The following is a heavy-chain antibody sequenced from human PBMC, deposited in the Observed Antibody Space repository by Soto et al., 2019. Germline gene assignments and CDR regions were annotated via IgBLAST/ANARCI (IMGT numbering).Heavy chain of an antibody. V-gene: IGHV5-10-1*01. CDR3: TRGRKATMTYDSFYGMDV. Sequence: PGESLKISCAASGYPFNTYWSNWGRQMPGKGLGRMGRIDPDDSYTDSNPFFHGHATSSVDKANNADYPPWSSLKASDTAMYDCTRGRKATMTYDSFYGMDVWAQGTTVTVSS. D-gene: IGHD5-12*01. CDR2: IDPDDSYT. J-gene: IGHJ6*02. CDR1: GYPFNTYW.